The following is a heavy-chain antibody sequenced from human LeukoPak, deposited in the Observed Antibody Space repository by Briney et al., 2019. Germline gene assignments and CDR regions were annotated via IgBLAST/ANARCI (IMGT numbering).Heavy chain of an antibody. V-gene: IGHV4-34*01. D-gene: IGHD3-3*01. J-gene: IGHJ4*02. CDR1: GGSFSGYY. CDR3: ARGRYVSITIFGVPTRGKFDY. CDR2: INYSGST. Sequence: SETLSLTCAVYGGSFSGYYWSWIRQPPGKGLEWIGEINYSGSTNYNPSLKSRVTISVDTSKNQFSLKLSSVTAADTAVYYCARGRYVSITIFGVPTRGKFDYWGQGTLVTVSS.